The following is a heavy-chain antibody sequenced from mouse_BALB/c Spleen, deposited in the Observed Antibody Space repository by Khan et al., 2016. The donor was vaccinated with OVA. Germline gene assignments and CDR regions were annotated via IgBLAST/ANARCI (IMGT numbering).Heavy chain of an antibody. V-gene: IGHV5-17*02. J-gene: IGHJ1*01. CDR1: GFTFSSFG. CDR3: ARSGDNFHWYFDV. CDR2: LSSGSSTI. Sequence: EVMLVESGGGLVQPGGSRKLSCAASGFTFSSFGMHWVRQAPKKGLEWVAYLSSGSSTIYYVDTVKGRFTISRENPKNSRFLQMTSLRSEDTAMYYCARSGDNFHWYFDVWGAGTSVTISS. D-gene: IGHD1-3*01.